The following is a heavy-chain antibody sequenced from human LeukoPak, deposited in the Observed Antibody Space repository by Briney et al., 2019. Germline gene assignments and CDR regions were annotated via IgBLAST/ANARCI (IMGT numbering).Heavy chain of an antibody. J-gene: IGHJ1*01. CDR1: GFTFSSYS. CDR2: ISSSTSTI. D-gene: IGHD3-22*01. CDR3: ARAQYYDSSGYYYEDYFQH. Sequence: GGSLRLSCAASGFTFSSYSMNWVRQAPGKGLEWISYISSSTSTIYYADSVKGRFTISRDNAKNSLYLRMNSLRDEDTAVYYCARAQYYDSSGYYYEDYFQHWGQGTLVTVSS. V-gene: IGHV3-48*02.